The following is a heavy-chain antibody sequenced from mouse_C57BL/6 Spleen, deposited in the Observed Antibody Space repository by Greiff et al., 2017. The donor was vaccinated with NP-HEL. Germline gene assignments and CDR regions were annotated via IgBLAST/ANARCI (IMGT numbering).Heavy chain of an antibody. CDR2: IYPGDGDT. Sequence: VQVVESGPELVKPGASVKISCKASGYAFSSSWMNWVKQRHGKGLEWIGRIYPGDGDTKYNGKFKGKATLTADKSSSTAYMQLSSLTSEDSAVYFCARSGYGNYDDYWGKGTTLTVSS. J-gene: IGHJ2*01. CDR3: ARSGYGNYDDY. V-gene: IGHV1-82*01. D-gene: IGHD2-1*01. CDR1: GYAFSSSW.